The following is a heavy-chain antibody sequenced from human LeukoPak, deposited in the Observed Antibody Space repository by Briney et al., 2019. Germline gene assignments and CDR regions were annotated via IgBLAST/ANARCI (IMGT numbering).Heavy chain of an antibody. D-gene: IGHD2-2*01. J-gene: IGHJ4*02. CDR3: AKVQMSTGWTFDF. CDR2: IDGSGDNR. CDR1: GFTFRNYA. V-gene: IGHV3-23*01. Sequence: GGSLRLSCAASGFTFRNYAMSWVRQAPGKGLEWVSSIDGSGDNRYYADSVKGRFTISRDNSGNTLYLQLRGLGAEDTATYYCAKVQMSTGWTFDFWGQGSLVTVSS.